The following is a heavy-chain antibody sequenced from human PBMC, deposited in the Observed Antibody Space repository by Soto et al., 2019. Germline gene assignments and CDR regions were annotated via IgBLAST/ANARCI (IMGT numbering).Heavy chain of an antibody. V-gene: IGHV3-33*01. CDR3: ARDSVGGTAVAVVYYGMDV. CDR2: IWYDGSNK. J-gene: IGHJ6*02. CDR1: GFTFSSYG. Sequence: QVQLVESGGGVVQPGRSLRLSCAASGFTFSSYGMHWVRQAPGKGLEWVAVIWYDGSNKYYADSVKGRFTISRDNSKNTLYLQMNSLRAEDTAVYYCARDSVGGTAVAVVYYGMDVWGQGNTVTVSS. D-gene: IGHD6-19*01.